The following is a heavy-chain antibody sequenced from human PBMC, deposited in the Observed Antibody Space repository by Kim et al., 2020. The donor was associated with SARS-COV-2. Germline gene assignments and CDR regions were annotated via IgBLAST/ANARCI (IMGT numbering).Heavy chain of an antibody. CDR3: ARVTRGGTYYFDY. D-gene: IGHD1-1*01. Sequence: NPSLNSRVTISLDTSQRQFSLKLSSVTAADTAVYYCARVTRGGTYYFDYWGQGALVTVSS. V-gene: IGHV4-59*01. J-gene: IGHJ4*02.